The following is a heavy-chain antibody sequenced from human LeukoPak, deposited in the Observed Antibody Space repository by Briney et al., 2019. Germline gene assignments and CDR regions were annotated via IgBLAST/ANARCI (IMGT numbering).Heavy chain of an antibody. CDR2: IYYSGST. D-gene: IGHD3-10*01. Sequence: SQTLSLTCTVSGGSISSGDYYWSWIRQPPGKGLEWIGYIYYSGSTYYNPSLKSRVTISVDTSKNQFSLKLSSVTAADTAVYYCARVVNYGTTAPYFDYWGQGTLSPSPQ. V-gene: IGHV4-30-4*01. CDR3: ARVVNYGTTAPYFDY. CDR1: GGSISSGDYY. J-gene: IGHJ4*02.